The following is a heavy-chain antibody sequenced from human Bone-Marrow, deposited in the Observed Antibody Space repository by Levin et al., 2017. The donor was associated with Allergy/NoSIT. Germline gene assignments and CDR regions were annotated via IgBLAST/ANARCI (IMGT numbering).Heavy chain of an antibody. V-gene: IGHV3-43D*04. J-gene: IGHJ6*02. D-gene: IGHD3-3*01. CDR1: GFTFNDYG. Sequence: GGSLRLSCAGSGFTFNDYGLHWVRQAPGKGLEWVALINWNGDATYYADSVKGRFTIARDYSGRSLFLQMNSLRPEDTAMYYCVKDSGSDLWSCYFPCYYHSMDVWGQWTPVTVS. CDR3: VKDSGSDLWSCYFPCYYHSMDV. CDR2: INWNGDAT.